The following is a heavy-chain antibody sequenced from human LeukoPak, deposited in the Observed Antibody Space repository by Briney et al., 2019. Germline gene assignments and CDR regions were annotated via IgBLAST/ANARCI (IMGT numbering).Heavy chain of an antibody. CDR3: ARVKTRQHLDY. Sequence: SETLSLTCTVSGGSISSSSYYWGWIRQPPGKGLEWIGSIYYSGSTYYNPSLKSRVTISVDTSKNQFSLKLSSVTAADTAVYYCARVKTRQHLDYWGQGTLVTVSS. V-gene: IGHV4-39*07. CDR1: GGSISSSSYY. J-gene: IGHJ4*02. CDR2: IYYSGST. D-gene: IGHD6-13*01.